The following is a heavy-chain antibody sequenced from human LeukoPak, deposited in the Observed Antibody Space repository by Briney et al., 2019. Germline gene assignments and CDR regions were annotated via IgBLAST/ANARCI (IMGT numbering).Heavy chain of an antibody. Sequence: GGSLRLSCAASGFIFSHNWMSWVRQVPGKGLEWVANLKPDGSDKYYVDSVKGRFTISRDNAKNSLYLQMDSLRAEDTAVYYCASELQWSFYYWGQGTLVTVSS. J-gene: IGHJ4*02. CDR3: ASELQWSFYY. D-gene: IGHD2-15*01. V-gene: IGHV3-7*04. CDR2: LKPDGSDK. CDR1: GFIFSHNW.